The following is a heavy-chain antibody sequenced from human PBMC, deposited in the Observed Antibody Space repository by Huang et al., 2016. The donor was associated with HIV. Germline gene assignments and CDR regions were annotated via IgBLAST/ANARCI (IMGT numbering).Heavy chain of an antibody. V-gene: IGHV1-2*02. CDR2: INPNSGGS. CDR3: VRQEDDNGSYHNFDY. CDR1: GYTFTDYY. J-gene: IGHJ4*02. Sequence: QVQLVQSGAEVKKPGASVKVSCKASGYTFTDYYIHWVRQAPGQGLDWMGWINPNSGGSNFPQKFQGRVTMTRDTSISTAYMELSGLRSDDTAVYYCVRQEDDNGSYHNFDYWGQGTLVTVSS. D-gene: IGHD1-26*01.